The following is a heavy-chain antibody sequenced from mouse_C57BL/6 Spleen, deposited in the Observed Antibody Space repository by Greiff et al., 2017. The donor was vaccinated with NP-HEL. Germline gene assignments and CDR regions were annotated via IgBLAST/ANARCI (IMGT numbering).Heavy chain of an antibody. CDR2: ILPGSGST. Sequence: QVQLQQSGAELMKPGASVKLSCKATGYTFTGYWIEWVKQRPGHGLEWIGEILPGSGSTNYNEKFKGKATFTADTSSNTAYMQLSSLTTEDSAIYYCERWEITTVVAPYFDYWGQGTTLTVAS. V-gene: IGHV1-9*01. CDR1: GYTFTGYW. D-gene: IGHD1-1*01. CDR3: ERWEITTVVAPYFDY. J-gene: IGHJ2*01.